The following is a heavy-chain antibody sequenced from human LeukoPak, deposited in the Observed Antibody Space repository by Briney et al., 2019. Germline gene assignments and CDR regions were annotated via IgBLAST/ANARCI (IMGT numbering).Heavy chain of an antibody. CDR3: TRVDSSSSFDY. CDR1: GFTFGDYA. D-gene: IGHD6-6*01. Sequence: PGRSLRLSCTASGFTFGDYAMSWVRQAPGKGLEWVGSIRSKAYGGTTEYAASVKGRFTISRDDSKSIAYLQMNSLKTEDTAVYYCTRVDSSSSFDYWGQGTLVTVSS. V-gene: IGHV3-49*04. J-gene: IGHJ4*02. CDR2: IRSKAYGGTT.